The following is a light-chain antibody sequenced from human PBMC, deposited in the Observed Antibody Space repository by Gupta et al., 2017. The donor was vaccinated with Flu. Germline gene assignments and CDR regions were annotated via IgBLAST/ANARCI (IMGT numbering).Light chain of an antibody. V-gene: IGLV1-44*01. CDR1: SSNIGSNT. J-gene: IGLJ3*02. Sequence: QAVTTQPPSASGTPRQRVTISCSGSSSNIGSNTVNWYQQLPGTAPKLLIYSNNQRPSGVPDRFSGSKSGTSASLAISGLQSEDEAVYYCAAWDDTLNGWVFGGGTKLTVL. CDR2: SNN. CDR3: AAWDDTLNGWV.